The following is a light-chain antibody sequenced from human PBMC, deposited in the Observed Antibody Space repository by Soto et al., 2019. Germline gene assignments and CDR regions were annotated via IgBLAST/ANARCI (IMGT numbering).Light chain of an antibody. V-gene: IGKV3-20*01. CDR1: QSVSSSY. J-gene: IGKJ2*01. CDR3: QQYNGYSHS. Sequence: EIVLTQSPGTLSLSPGERATLSCRASQSVSSSYLAWYQQKPGQAPRLLIYGASSRATGIPDRFSGSGSGTDFTLTISSLQPDDFATYYCQQYNGYSHSFGQGTRVEIK. CDR2: GAS.